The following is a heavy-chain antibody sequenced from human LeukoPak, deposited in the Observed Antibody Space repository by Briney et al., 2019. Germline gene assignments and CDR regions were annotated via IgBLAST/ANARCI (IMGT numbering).Heavy chain of an antibody. V-gene: IGHV4-59*01. Sequence: PSETLSLTCTVSGGSISSYYWSWIRQPPGKGLEWIGYIYYSGSTNYNSSLKSRVTISVDTSKNQFSLKLSSVTAADTAVYYCARGILGRGTYFDYWGQGTLVTVSS. D-gene: IGHD7-27*01. CDR1: GGSISSYY. J-gene: IGHJ4*02. CDR2: IYYSGST. CDR3: ARGILGRGTYFDY.